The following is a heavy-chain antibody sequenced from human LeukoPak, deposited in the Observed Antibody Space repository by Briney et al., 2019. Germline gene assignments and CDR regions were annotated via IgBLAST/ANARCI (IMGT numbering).Heavy chain of an antibody. CDR1: GGTFSSYA. D-gene: IGHD2-2*01. J-gene: IGHJ3*02. Sequence: GASVKVSCKASGGTFSSYAISWVRQAPGQGLEWMGRIIPILGIANYAQKFQGRVTITADKSTSTAYVELSSLRSEDTAVYYCARGPRGYYAQGAFDIWGQGTMVTVSS. CDR2: IIPILGIA. V-gene: IGHV1-69*04. CDR3: ARGPRGYYAQGAFDI.